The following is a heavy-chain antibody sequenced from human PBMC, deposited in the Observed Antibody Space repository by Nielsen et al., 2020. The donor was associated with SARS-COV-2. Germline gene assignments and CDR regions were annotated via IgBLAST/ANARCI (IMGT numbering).Heavy chain of an antibody. V-gene: IGHV1-3*01. CDR2: INAGNGNT. CDR3: ARHLRGYIDY. CDR1: GYTFTAYG. Sequence: ASVKVSCKTSGYTFTAYGISWVRQAPGQRLEWMGWINAGNGNTRYSQKFQGRVTITRDTSASTAYMELSSLRSGDTAVYYCARHLRGYIDYWGQGTLVTVSS. J-gene: IGHJ4*02.